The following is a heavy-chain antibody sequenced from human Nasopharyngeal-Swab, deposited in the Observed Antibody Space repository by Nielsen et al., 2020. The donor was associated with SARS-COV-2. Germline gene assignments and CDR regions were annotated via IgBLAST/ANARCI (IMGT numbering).Heavy chain of an antibody. CDR3: ASPYQGVIDYYGMDV. J-gene: IGHJ6*02. Sequence: ASVKVSCKASGYTFTSYATHWVRQAPGQRLEWMGWINAGNGNTKYSQKFQGRVTITRDTSASTAYMELSSLRSEDTAVYYCASPYQGVIDYYGMDVWGQGTTVTVSS. V-gene: IGHV1-3*01. D-gene: IGHD3-10*01. CDR1: GYTFTSYA. CDR2: INAGNGNT.